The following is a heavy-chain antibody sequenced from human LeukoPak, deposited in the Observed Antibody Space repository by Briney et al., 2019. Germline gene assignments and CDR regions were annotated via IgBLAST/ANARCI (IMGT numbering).Heavy chain of an antibody. CDR3: AKDEAIVVVPAVIENPYFGY. Sequence: GGSLRLSCAASGFTFSSYGMHWVRQAPGKGLEWVAVISYDGSNKYYADSVKGRFTISRDNSKNTLYLQMNSLRAEDTAVYYCAKDEAIVVVPAVIENPYFGYWGQGTLVTVSS. V-gene: IGHV3-30*18. CDR2: ISYDGSNK. D-gene: IGHD2-2*01. J-gene: IGHJ4*02. CDR1: GFTFSSYG.